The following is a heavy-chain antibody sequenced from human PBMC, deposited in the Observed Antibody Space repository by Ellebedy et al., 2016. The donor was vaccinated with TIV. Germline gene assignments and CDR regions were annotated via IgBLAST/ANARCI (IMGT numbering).Heavy chain of an antibody. Sequence: GESLKISCAASGFPFDSYVMNWVRQAPGKGLEWVALISYDGSNKYFADSVQGRFTISRDNSQNTLHLLMNSLRGDDTAIYYCARALNHVDTVSTAPLDCWGQGTLVTVSS. CDR3: ARALNHVDTVSTAPLDC. CDR2: ISYDGSNK. CDR1: GFPFDSYV. D-gene: IGHD5/OR15-5a*01. V-gene: IGHV3-30*04. J-gene: IGHJ4*02.